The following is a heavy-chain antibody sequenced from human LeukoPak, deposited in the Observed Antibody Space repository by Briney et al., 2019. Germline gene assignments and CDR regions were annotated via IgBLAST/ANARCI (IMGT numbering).Heavy chain of an antibody. Sequence: SGGSLRLSCAASGFTVTSNHMNWVRQAPGKGLEWVSIIYTGGTTRYADSLKDRFTISRDDSKNTLYLQMNSLRAEDTAVYYCARDSSSYYFDYWGQGTLVTVSS. CDR3: ARDSSSYYFDY. V-gene: IGHV3-66*01. D-gene: IGHD6-6*01. CDR1: GFTVTSNH. J-gene: IGHJ4*02. CDR2: IYTGGTT.